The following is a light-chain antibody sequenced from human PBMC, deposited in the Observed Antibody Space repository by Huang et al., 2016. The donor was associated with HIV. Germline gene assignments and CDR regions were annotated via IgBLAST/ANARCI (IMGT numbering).Light chain of an antibody. CDR1: QILLHANGNNY. CDR3: MQALERPRWT. CDR2: LAS. J-gene: IGKJ1*01. Sequence: EIVMTQSPQSLPVTLGEPASISCRSSQILLHANGNNYWDWYLQRPGQSPQLLFFLASNRASGVPDRFSGTGSGTDFTLKISRVEAEDVGIYYCMQALERPRWT. V-gene: IGKV2-28*01.